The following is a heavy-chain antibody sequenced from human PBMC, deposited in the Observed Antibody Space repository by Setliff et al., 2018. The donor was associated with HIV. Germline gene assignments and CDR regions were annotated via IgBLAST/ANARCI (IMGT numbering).Heavy chain of an antibody. CDR1: GDSTSNSY. CDR3: ARDVLKSNYLGYYYDLDV. V-gene: IGHV4-4*07. CDR2: LHASGNT. J-gene: IGHJ6*03. D-gene: IGHD3-9*01. Sequence: SETLSLTCSVSGDSTSNSYWSWIRQPAGKGLEWIGRLHASGNTNYNPSLKSRVTMSIDTSKNQLSLRLTSVTAADTAVYYCARDVLKSNYLGYYYDLDVWGKGTTVTVSS.